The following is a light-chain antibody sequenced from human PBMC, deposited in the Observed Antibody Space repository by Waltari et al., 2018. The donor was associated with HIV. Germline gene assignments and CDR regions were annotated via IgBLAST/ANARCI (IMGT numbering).Light chain of an antibody. CDR3: CSFAGTFMI. J-gene: IGLJ2*01. V-gene: IGLV2-23*02. CDR2: EVT. CDR1: SSDVGTYSL. Sequence: QSALTQPASLSGSPGQSITISCTGTSSDVGTYSLVSWYKLHPAKAPNPLIYEVTKRPSVVSDLFSGAKAGNTASLTVSGLQSEDESDYYCCSFAGTFMIFGGGTKLTVL.